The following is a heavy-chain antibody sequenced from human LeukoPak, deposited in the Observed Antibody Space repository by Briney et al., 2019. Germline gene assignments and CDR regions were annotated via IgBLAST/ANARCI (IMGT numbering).Heavy chain of an antibody. Sequence: GASVKVSCKASGYTFTSYDINWVRQATGQGLEWMGWMNPNSGNTGYAQKFQGRVTMTTDTSTSTAYMELRSLRAEDTALYYCARSRHSYDSSGFPHYWGQGTLVTVSS. J-gene: IGHJ4*02. CDR2: MNPNSGNT. CDR3: ARSRHSYDSSGFPHY. D-gene: IGHD3-22*01. V-gene: IGHV1-8*01. CDR1: GYTFTSYD.